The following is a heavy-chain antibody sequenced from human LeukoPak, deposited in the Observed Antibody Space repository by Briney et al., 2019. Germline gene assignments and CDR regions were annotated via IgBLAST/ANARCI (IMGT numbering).Heavy chain of an antibody. CDR2: MSPNSGDT. Sequence: ASVKVSCKASGYTFTSYDCNWVRQATGQRPEWMGWMSPNSGDTGCAQKFQDRVTMTRNTSISTAYMELSSLRSDDTAVYYCARGPPNWGYDYWGPGTLVTVSS. D-gene: IGHD7-27*01. CDR3: ARGPPNWGYDY. V-gene: IGHV1-8*01. J-gene: IGHJ4*02. CDR1: GYTFTSYD.